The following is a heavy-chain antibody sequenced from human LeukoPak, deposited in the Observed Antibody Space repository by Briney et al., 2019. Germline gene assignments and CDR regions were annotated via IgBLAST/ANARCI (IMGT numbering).Heavy chain of an antibody. D-gene: IGHD5-24*01. CDR1: GGSFSGYY. V-gene: IGHV4-34*01. J-gene: IGHJ4*02. CDR2: INHSGST. Sequence: SETLSLTCAVYGGSFSGYYWSWIRQPPGKGLQWIGEINHSGSTNYNPSLKSRVTISVDTSKNQFSLKLSSVTAADTAVYYCARSHRRRMATDYWGQGTLVTVSS. CDR3: ARSHRRRMATDY.